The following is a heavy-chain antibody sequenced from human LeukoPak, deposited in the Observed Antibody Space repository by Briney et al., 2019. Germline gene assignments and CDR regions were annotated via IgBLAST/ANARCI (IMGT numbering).Heavy chain of an antibody. D-gene: IGHD5-12*01. CDR2: ITSSGDDI. Sequence: GGSLRLSCAASGFTFSDYYMSWIRQAPGKGLEWVAYITSSGDDIYYADSVKGRFTVSRDNAKNALFLRMNSLRVEDTATYYCASDIVATSGDFWGQGTLVSVSS. CDR1: GFTFSDYY. J-gene: IGHJ4*02. CDR3: ASDIVATSGDF. V-gene: IGHV3-11*01.